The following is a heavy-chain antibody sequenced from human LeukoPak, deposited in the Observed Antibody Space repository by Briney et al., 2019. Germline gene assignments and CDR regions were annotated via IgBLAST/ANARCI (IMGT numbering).Heavy chain of an antibody. CDR3: ARDKSGSSGWYSYFDY. J-gene: IGHJ4*02. CDR1: GYTFTGYY. V-gene: IGHV1-2*02. D-gene: IGHD6-19*01. Sequence: GASVKFSCKASGYTFTGYYMHWVRQAPGQGLEWMGWINPNSGDTNYAQKFQGRVTMTRDTSISTAYMELSRLRSDDTAVYYCARDKSGSSGWYSYFDYWGQGTLVTVSS. CDR2: INPNSGDT.